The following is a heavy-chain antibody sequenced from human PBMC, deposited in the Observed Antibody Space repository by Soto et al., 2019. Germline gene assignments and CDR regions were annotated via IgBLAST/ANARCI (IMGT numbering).Heavy chain of an antibody. J-gene: IGHJ5*02. V-gene: IGHV4-31*03. CDR1: GGSISSGGYY. CDR2: IYYSGST. Sequence: QVQLQESGPGLVKPSQTLSLTCTVSGGSISSGGYYWSWIRQHPGKGLEWIGYIYYSGSTYYNPSLKLRVTISVDTSKNQFSLKLSSVTAADTAVYYCARAGSGELSLSYWFDPWGQGTLVTVSS. D-gene: IGHD3-16*02. CDR3: ARAGSGELSLSYWFDP.